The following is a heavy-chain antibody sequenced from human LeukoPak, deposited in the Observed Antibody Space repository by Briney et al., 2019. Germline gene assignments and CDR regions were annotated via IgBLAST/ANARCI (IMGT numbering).Heavy chain of an antibody. CDR1: GYTLTELC. D-gene: IGHD3-10*01. J-gene: IGHJ4*02. V-gene: IGHV1-24*01. CDR3: PRATMVRGALDY. CDR2: FDPEDGET. Sequence: GASVKVSCKVSGYTLTELCMHWVRQAPGKGLEWMGGFDPEDGETIYAQKFQGGVTMTEDTSTDTAYMELSSLRSEDTAVYYCPRATMVRGALDYWGQGTLVTVSS.